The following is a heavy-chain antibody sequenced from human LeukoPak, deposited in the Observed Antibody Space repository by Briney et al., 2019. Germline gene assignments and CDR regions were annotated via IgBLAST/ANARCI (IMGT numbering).Heavy chain of an antibody. J-gene: IGHJ6*02. V-gene: IGHV1-69*13. CDR2: IIPIFGTA. D-gene: IGHD6-13*01. CDR3: ARDGYRGMDV. Sequence: SVKVSCKASGGTFSSYAISWVRQAPGQGLEWMGGIIPIFGTANYAQKFQGRVTITADESTSTAYMEPSSLRSEDTAVYYCARDGYRGMDVWGQGTTVTVSS. CDR1: GGTFSSYA.